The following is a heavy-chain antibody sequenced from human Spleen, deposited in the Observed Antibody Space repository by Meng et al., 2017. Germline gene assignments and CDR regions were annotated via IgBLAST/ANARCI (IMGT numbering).Heavy chain of an antibody. Sequence: SETLSLTCAVYGGSFSGHYWSWIRQPPGKGLEWIGEISHRGHTNYNPSLKSRVTISVDTSKNQFSLKLRSVTAADTAVYYCARGTLRTGYCSGGSCRTTIPKYYYYYGMDVWGQGTTVTVSS. V-gene: IGHV4-34*01. CDR1: GGSFSGHY. J-gene: IGHJ6*02. CDR3: ARGTLRTGYCSGGSCRTTIPKYYYYYGMDV. D-gene: IGHD2-15*01. CDR2: ISHRGHT.